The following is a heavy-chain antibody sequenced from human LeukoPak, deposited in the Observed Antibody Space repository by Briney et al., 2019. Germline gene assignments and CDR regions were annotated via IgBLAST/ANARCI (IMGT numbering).Heavy chain of an antibody. CDR3: ARGGDESTGHYASLRF. CDR2: INPKSGAT. D-gene: IGHD2-8*02. CDR1: GYTFDENH. Sequence: ASVKVSCKASGYTFDENHIHWVRQAPGQGPEWMGWINPKSGATDSAQQFQGRLTMTRDTSIGTASTDLSGLRLDDTGICYCARGGDESTGHYASLRFWGQGTVVTVSS. V-gene: IGHV1-2*02. J-gene: IGHJ1*01.